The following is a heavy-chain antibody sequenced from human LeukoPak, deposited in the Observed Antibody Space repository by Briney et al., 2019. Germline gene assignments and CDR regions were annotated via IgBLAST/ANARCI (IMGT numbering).Heavy chain of an antibody. CDR3: ARRRYYDSTGYLD. CDR2: IYYSGST. CDR1: GCYISSSSYY. V-gene: IGHV4-39*01. D-gene: IGHD3-22*01. Sequence: PSETLSLTCTVSGCYISSSSYYWDWIRQPSGRGPEWIGSIYYSGSTYYNPSLKSRVTIFLDTSKNQFSLKLASVTAADTAVYYCARRRYYDSTGYLDWGQGTLVTVSS. J-gene: IGHJ1*01.